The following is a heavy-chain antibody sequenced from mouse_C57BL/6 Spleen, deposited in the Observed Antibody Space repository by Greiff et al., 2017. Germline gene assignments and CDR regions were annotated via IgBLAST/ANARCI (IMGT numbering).Heavy chain of an antibody. V-gene: IGHV1-26*01. J-gene: IGHJ2*01. CDR2: INPNNGGT. CDR1: GYTFTDYY. CDR3: ARTPPYYDYDEGGFDY. D-gene: IGHD2-4*01. Sequence: EVQLQQSGPELVKPGASVKISCKASGYTFTDYYMNWVKQSHGKSLEWIGDINPNNGGTSYNQKFKGKATLTVDKSSSTAYMALRSLTSEDSAVYYCARTPPYYDYDEGGFDYWGQGTTLTVSS.